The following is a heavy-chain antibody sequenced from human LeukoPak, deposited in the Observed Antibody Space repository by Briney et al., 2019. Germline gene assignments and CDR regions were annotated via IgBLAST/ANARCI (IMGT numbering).Heavy chain of an antibody. D-gene: IGHD3-16*01. CDR2: INPDSGGA. V-gene: IGHV1-2*02. CDR1: GYTFTGYY. CDR3: ARDGLGGSGAFDI. J-gene: IGHJ3*02. Sequence: ASVKVSCKASGYTFTGYYIHWVRQAPGQGLEWMGWINPDSGGANYAQKFQGGVTMTRDTSVSTAYMELSRLRSDDTAVYYCARDGLGGSGAFDIWGQGTMVTVSS.